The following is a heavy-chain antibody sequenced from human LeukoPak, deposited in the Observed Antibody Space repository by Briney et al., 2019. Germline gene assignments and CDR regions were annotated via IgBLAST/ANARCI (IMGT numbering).Heavy chain of an antibody. CDR2: IDPNDGST. Sequence: GASVKVSCKASGYTFTSYYVHWVRQAPGQGLGWMGVIDPNDGSTSYAQNFQGRVTMTRDTSTSTVYMELSSLRSEDTAVYYCAREEVQATNYYYYGMDVWGQGTTVTVSS. CDR1: GYTFTSYY. V-gene: IGHV1-46*01. J-gene: IGHJ6*02. CDR3: AREEVQATNYYYYGMDV. D-gene: IGHD1-26*01.